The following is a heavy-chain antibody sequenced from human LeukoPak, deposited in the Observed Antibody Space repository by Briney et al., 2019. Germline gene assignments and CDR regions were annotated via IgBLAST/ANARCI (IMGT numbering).Heavy chain of an antibody. CDR3: ARDPGTEEAPPSYGMDV. D-gene: IGHD3/OR15-3a*01. CDR1: GGSISSTAYY. J-gene: IGHJ6*02. V-gene: IGHV4-39*07. CDR2: INHSGST. Sequence: SETLSLTCTVSGGSISSTAYYWGWIRQPPGKGLEWIGEINHSGSTNYNPSLKSRVTISVDTSKNQFSLKLSSVTAADTAVYYCARDPGTEEAPPSYGMDVWGQGTTVTVSS.